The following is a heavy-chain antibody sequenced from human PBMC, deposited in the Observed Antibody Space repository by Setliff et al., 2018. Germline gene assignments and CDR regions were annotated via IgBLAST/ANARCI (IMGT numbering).Heavy chain of an antibody. V-gene: IGHV4-39*01. CDR2: IHYSGNT. D-gene: IGHD1-1*01. J-gene: IGHJ4*02. CDR3: ARTGTYRYFDY. Sequence: SETLSLTCTVPGGSISSISYYWGWIRQPPGKGLEWIGRIHYSGNTYYNAFLKSRVIISVDTAQNQFSLSLSSVTAADTAVYYCARTGTYRYFDYWGQGTLVTVSS. CDR1: GGSISSISYY.